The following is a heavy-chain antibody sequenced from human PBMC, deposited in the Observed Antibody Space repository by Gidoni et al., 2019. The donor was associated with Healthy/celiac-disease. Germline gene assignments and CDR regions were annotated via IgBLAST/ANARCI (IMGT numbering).Heavy chain of an antibody. D-gene: IGHD2-2*01. CDR2: IIPIFGTA. V-gene: IGHV1-69*01. Sequence: QVQLVQSGAEVKKPGSSVTVSCKASGGTFRSYAISWVRQAPGQGLEWMGGIIPIFGTANYAQKFQGRVTITADESTSTAYMELSSLRSEDTAVYYCAGGYCSSTSCPSSTGFDPWGQGTLVTVSS. CDR3: AGGYCSSTSCPSSTGFDP. CDR1: GGTFRSYA. J-gene: IGHJ5*02.